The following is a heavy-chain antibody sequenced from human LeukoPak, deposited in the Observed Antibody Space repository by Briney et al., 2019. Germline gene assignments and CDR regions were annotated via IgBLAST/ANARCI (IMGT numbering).Heavy chain of an antibody. D-gene: IGHD6-13*01. V-gene: IGHV3-21*01. J-gene: IGHJ6*02. CDR1: GFTFSSYS. Sequence: GGSLGLSCAASGFTFSSYSMNWVRQAPGKGLEWVSSISSSSTYMYFADSVKGRFTISRDNAKNSLYLQMHSLRAEDTAVYYCAREFREAGYSNSEEYYGMDVWGQGTTVTVSS. CDR2: ISSSSTYM. CDR3: AREFREAGYSNSEEYYGMDV.